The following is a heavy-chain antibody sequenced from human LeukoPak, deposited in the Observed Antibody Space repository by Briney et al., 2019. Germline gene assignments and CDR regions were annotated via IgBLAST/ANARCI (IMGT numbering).Heavy chain of an antibody. J-gene: IGHJ4*02. CDR3: TTEEMDDFWSEGGY. Sequence: GGSLRLSCAASGFTFSNAWMSWVRQAPGKGLEWVGRIKSKTDGGTTDYAAPVKGRFTISRDDSKNTLYPQMNSLKTEDTAVYYCTTEEMDDFWSEGGYWGQGTLVTVSS. CDR1: GFTFSNAW. CDR2: IKSKTDGGTT. D-gene: IGHD3-3*01. V-gene: IGHV3-15*01.